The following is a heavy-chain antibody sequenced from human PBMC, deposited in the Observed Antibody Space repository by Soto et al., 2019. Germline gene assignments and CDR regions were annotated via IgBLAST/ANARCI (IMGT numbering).Heavy chain of an antibody. CDR1: GYTFTSYG. CDR3: AREGGSPPYYYYGMDV. CDR2: ISAYNGNT. J-gene: IGHJ6*02. D-gene: IGHD6-13*01. V-gene: IGHV1-18*01. Sequence: QVQLVQSGAEVKKPGASVKVSCKASGYTFTSYGISWVRQAPGQGLEWMGWISAYNGNTNYAQKLQGRVTMTTDTSPSTAYVELRSLRSDDTAVYYCAREGGSPPYYYYGMDVWGHGTTVTVSS.